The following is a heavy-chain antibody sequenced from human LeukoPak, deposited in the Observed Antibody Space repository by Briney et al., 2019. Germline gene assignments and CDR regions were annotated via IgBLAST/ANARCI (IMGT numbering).Heavy chain of an antibody. CDR1: GDSFSSNSAA. J-gene: IGHJ4*02. V-gene: IGHV6-1*01. CDR3: ARSTGPIDY. CDR2: TYYRSKWST. Sequence: SQTLSLTCAISGDSFSSNSAAWNWIRQSPSRGLEWLGRTYYRSKWSTYYAVSVKSRISINRDTSKNQISLRLNSVTPEDTAVYYCARSTGPIDYWGQGTLVTVSS. D-gene: IGHD1-1*01.